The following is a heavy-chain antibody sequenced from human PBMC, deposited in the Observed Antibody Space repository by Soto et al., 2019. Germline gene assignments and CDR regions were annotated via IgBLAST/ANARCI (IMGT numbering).Heavy chain of an antibody. J-gene: IGHJ6*02. Sequence: DLEESGGGLVQPGGSLRLSCAASEFMFRSYWMTRVRQAPGKGLEWVANINQDGSDNLFADSVKGRFTISRDNAQKSVYLQMNSLRAEDTAVYYCARGAGGWNYYYAMDVWGQGTTVTVS. CDR3: ARGAGGWNYYYAMDV. D-gene: IGHD6-19*01. CDR1: EFMFRSYW. V-gene: IGHV3-7*03. CDR2: INQDGSDN.